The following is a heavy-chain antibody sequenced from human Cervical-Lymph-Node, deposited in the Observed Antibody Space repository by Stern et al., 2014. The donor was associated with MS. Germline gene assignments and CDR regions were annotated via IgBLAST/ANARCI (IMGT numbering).Heavy chain of an antibody. CDR3: ARWEPPTLDY. CDR1: GFTVSYNY. D-gene: IGHD1-26*01. V-gene: IGHV3-66*02. J-gene: IGHJ4*02. CDR2: LFSGGST. Sequence: EVQLEESGGGLVQPGGSLRLSCAASGFTVSYNYMSWVRQAPGKGLEWVSVLFSGGSTYYADSVKGRFTISRDSSKNTLYLQMNSLRVEDTAVYYCARWEPPTLDYWGQGTLVTVSS.